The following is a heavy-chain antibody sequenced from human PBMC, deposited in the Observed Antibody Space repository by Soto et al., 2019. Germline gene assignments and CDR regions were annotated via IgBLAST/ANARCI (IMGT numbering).Heavy chain of an antibody. V-gene: IGHV3-13*04. Sequence: EVQLVESGGGLVQPGGFLRLSCEASGFTFSSYDMQWVRQATGKGLEWVSAIGTAGDTYYPGSVKGRFTISRENAKNSLYLQMNSLRAGDTAVYYCARSPPGGYHYYYGMDVWGQGTTVTVSS. CDR2: IGTAGDT. D-gene: IGHD3-22*01. J-gene: IGHJ6*02. CDR3: ARSPPGGYHYYYGMDV. CDR1: GFTFSSYD.